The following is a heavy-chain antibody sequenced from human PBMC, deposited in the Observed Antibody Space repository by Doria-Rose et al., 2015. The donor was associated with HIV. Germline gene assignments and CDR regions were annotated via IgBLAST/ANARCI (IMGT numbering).Heavy chain of an antibody. CDR3: ARVLSGTYDY. CDR2: IFYTGST. Sequence: QVQLQESGPGLVKPSETLSLTCSVSGGSIRHYYCSWIRQPPGKGLEYIGDIFYTGSTNYSPSLKSRVSISIDTSKNKFSLRLSSVTAADTAVYYCARVLSGTYDYWGQGTLVTASS. J-gene: IGHJ4*02. D-gene: IGHD1-26*01. V-gene: IGHV4-59*01. CDR1: GGSIRHYY.